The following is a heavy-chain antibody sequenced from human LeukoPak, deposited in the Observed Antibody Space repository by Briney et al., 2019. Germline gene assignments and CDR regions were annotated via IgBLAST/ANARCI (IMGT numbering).Heavy chain of an antibody. J-gene: IGHJ6*03. CDR2: IYTSGST. D-gene: IGHD2-2*01. Sequence: SETLSLTCTVSGGSISSYYWSWIRQPAGKGLEWIGRIYTSGSTNYNPSLKSRVTISVDTSKNQFSLKLSSVTAADTAVYYCAREVSDIVVVPAAIFRYYYYMDVWGKGTTVTISS. CDR1: GGSISSYY. CDR3: AREVSDIVVVPAAIFRYYYYMDV. V-gene: IGHV4-4*07.